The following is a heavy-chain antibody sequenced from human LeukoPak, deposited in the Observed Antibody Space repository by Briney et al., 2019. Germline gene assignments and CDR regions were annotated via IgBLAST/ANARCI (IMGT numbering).Heavy chain of an antibody. J-gene: IGHJ4*02. CDR1: GYTFTGHY. V-gene: IGHV1-2*02. Sequence: GASVKVSCKASGYTFTGHYMNWVRLAPGQGLEWMGWINPTGGTTYAQKFQDRVTMTRDTSINTAYMELSGLRSDDTAVYYCASSPLLGYCSGGSCLNLDYWGQGTLVTVSS. CDR2: INPTGGT. D-gene: IGHD2-15*01. CDR3: ASSPLLGYCSGGSCLNLDY.